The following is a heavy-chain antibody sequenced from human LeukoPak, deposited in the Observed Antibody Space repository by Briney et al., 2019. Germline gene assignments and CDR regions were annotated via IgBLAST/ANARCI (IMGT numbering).Heavy chain of an antibody. CDR3: ARSLRVRGVPDYMDV. Sequence: GGSLRLSCAASGFTFSDYYMTWVRQAPGKGLEWVSVIHKNAITSYADTVKGRFTISRDNSKNTLYLQMNNLRADDTAVYYCARSLRVRGVPDYMDVWGKGTTVTVSS. J-gene: IGHJ6*03. D-gene: IGHD3-10*01. V-gene: IGHV3-53*01. CDR1: GFTFSDYY. CDR2: IHKNAIT.